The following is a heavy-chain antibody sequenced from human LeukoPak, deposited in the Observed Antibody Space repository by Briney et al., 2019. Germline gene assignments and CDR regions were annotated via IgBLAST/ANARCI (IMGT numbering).Heavy chain of an antibody. CDR1: GFTFSSYG. J-gene: IGHJ6*02. Sequence: GRSLRLSCAASGFTFSSYGMHWVRQAPGKGLEWVAVISYDGSNKYYADSVKGRFTISRDNSKNTLYPQMNSLRAEDTAVYYCAKEGYSSSSPPGYYYGMDVWGQGTTVTVSS. D-gene: IGHD6-13*01. CDR3: AKEGYSSSSPPGYYYGMDV. CDR2: ISYDGSNK. V-gene: IGHV3-30*18.